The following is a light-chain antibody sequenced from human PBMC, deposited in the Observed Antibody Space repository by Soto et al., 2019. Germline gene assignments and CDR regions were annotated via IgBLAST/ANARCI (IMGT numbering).Light chain of an antibody. Sequence: QSVLTQPPSVSGAPGQSVTSSCTGSSSNIGAGYDVHWYQQLPGTAPKLIIYGTTNRPSGVPDRFSGSKSGTSASLAITGLQAEDEADYYCQSYDGTLSGSYVFGIGTKVTVL. CDR1: SSNIGAGYD. V-gene: IGLV1-40*01. J-gene: IGLJ1*01. CDR2: GTT. CDR3: QSYDGTLSGSYV.